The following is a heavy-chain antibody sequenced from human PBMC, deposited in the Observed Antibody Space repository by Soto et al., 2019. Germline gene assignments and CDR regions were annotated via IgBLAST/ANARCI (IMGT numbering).Heavy chain of an antibody. CDR3: ASTYSTSWYWFAP. V-gene: IGHV2-26*01. CDR2: IFSNDEH. CDR1: GFSLSNAGLG. D-gene: IGHD6-13*01. Sequence: QVTVKESGPVLVKPTETLTLTCTVSGFSLSNAGLGVSWIRQPPGKALEWLAHIFSNDEHSYSTSLKRRLTISRDTSKSQVVLIMTNMDPVDTATYYCASTYSTSWYWFAPWGQGTLVTVSS. J-gene: IGHJ5*02.